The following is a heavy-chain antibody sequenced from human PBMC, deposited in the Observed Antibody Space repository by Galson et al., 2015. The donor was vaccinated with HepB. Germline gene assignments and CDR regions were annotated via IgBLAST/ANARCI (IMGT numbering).Heavy chain of an antibody. V-gene: IGHV1-2*04. D-gene: IGHD2-2*01. CDR2: INPNSGGT. J-gene: IGHJ6*02. CDR3: AREDIVVVPAAIGSDYYYYGMDV. Sequence: SVKVSCKASGYTFTGYYMHWVRQAPGQGLEWMGWINPNSGGTNYAQKFQGWVTMTRDTSISTAYMELSRLRSDDTAAYYCAREDIVVVPAAIGSDYYYYGMDVWGQGTTVTVSS. CDR1: GYTFTGYY.